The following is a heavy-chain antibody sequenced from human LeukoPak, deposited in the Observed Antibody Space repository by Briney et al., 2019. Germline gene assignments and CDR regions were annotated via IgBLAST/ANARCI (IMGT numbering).Heavy chain of an antibody. CDR2: ISSSSSTI. CDR1: GFTFSSYS. J-gene: IGHJ5*02. V-gene: IGHV3-48*01. CDR3: ARRNWFDP. Sequence: PGGSLRLSCAASGFTFSSYSMNWVRQAPGKGLEWVSYISSSSSTIYYADSVEGRFTISRDNAKNSLYLQMNSLRAEDTAVYYCARRNWFDPWGQGTLVTVSS.